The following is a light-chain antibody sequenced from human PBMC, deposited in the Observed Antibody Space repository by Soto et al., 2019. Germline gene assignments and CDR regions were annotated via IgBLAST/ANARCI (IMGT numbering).Light chain of an antibody. CDR2: KIS. J-gene: IGKJ1*01. V-gene: IGKV2-30*01. Sequence: DVVMTQSPLSLPVTLGQPASISCRSTQSLVDSDGNTYLNWFHQRPGQSPRRLIYKISKRDSGVPDRFSGSGSGADFTLKISRVEAEDVGFYYCMQGTHWPWTFGQGTKLEIK. CDR1: QSLVDSDGNTY. CDR3: MQGTHWPWT.